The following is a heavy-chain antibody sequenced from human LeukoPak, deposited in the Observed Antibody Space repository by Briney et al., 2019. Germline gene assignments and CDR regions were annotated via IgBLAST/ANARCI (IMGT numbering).Heavy chain of an antibody. CDR3: AKSNGYGLIDI. V-gene: IGHV4-39*07. D-gene: IGHD3-10*01. CDR1: GGSISTSNYY. CDR2: IFYSGST. Sequence: SETLSLTCTVSGGSISTSNYYWGWIRQPPGKGLEWIGNIFYSGSTYYGPSLKSRLTISLDTSRNQFSLKLNSVTAADTAVYYCAKSNGYGLIDIWGRGTMVTVSS. J-gene: IGHJ3*02.